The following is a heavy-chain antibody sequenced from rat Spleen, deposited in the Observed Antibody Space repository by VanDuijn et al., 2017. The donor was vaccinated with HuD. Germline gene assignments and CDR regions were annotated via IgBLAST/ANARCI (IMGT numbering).Heavy chain of an antibody. D-gene: IGHD1-9*01. Sequence: EVQLVESGGGLVQPGRSLTLFCAASGFTFRNYGMAWVRQTPTTGLEWVATISYGDSSGHSGTYYRDSVRGRFTISRDDAKSTLSLQMDSLRSEDTATYYCARRHYGYTDYFDYWGQGVMVTVSS. J-gene: IGHJ2*01. CDR2: ISYGDSSGHSGT. V-gene: IGHV5-29*01. CDR3: ARRHYGYTDYFDY. CDR1: GFTFRNYG.